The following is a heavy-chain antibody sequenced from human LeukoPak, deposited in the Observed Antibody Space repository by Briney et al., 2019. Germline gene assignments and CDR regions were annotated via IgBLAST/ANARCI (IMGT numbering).Heavy chain of an antibody. D-gene: IGHD5-18*01. CDR3: ARSRGSYGYSTSYFDY. CDR1: GGSFSGYY. CDR2: INHSGST. Sequence: SETPSLTCAVYGGSFSGYYWSWIRQPPGKGLEWIGEINHSGSTNYNPSLKSRVTISVDTSKNQFSLKLSSVTAADTAVYYCARSRGSYGYSTSYFDYWGQGTLVTVSS. J-gene: IGHJ4*02. V-gene: IGHV4-34*01.